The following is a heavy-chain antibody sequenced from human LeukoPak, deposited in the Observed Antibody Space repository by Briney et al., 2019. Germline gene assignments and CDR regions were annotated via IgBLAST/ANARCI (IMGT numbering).Heavy chain of an antibody. CDR2: IYYSGST. V-gene: IGHV4-39*01. Sequence: SETLSLTCTVSGGSISSSSYYWGWIRQPPGKGLEWIGSIYYSGSTYYNPSLKSRVTISVDTSKNQFSLKLSSVTAADTAVYHCARLRRITKIVVVKGGWFDPWGQGTLVTVSS. CDR3: ARLRRITKIVVVKGGWFDP. CDR1: GGSISSSSYY. J-gene: IGHJ5*02. D-gene: IGHD3-22*01.